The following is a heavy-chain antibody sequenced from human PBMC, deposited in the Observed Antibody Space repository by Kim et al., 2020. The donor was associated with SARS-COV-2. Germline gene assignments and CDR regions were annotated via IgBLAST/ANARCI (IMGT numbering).Heavy chain of an antibody. V-gene: IGHV4-59*01. CDR1: SDSISSYY. CDR3: ARSEGRGSWHQFDY. D-gene: IGHD6-13*01. CDR2: IYYSGTT. Sequence: SETLSLTCTVSSDSISSYYCSWIRQLPGKGLEWIGYIYYSGTTNYNPSLNSRVTISWDTSKNRFSLELTSVTDADTAVYYCARSEGRGSWHQFDYWGQGILVTVSS. J-gene: IGHJ4*02.